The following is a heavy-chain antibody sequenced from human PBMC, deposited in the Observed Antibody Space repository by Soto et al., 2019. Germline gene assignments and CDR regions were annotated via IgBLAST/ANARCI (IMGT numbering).Heavy chain of an antibody. V-gene: IGHV3-48*02. CDR3: ARLPKGSMVTS. CDR1: GFRFGEHS. CDR2: ITSSGDSI. J-gene: IGHJ4*02. D-gene: IGHD2-21*02. Sequence: GGSLRRSCAASGFRFGEHSMNWVRQAPGKGLEWLSYITSSGDSIYYADCVKGRFTVSRDNAKNSLFLHMNSLRDDDTAVYYCARLPKGSMVTSWGQGTLVTVSS.